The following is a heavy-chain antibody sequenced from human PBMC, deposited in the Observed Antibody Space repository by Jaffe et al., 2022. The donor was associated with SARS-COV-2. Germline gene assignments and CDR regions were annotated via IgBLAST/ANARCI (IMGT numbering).Heavy chain of an antibody. D-gene: IGHD2-8*01. Sequence: EVQLVESGGGLEQPGGSLRLSCAASGFTFSSYSMNWVRQAPGKGLEWLSYISGRNNIVYYADSVKGRFTVSRDNAKNSLYLQMHSLRDEDTAVYYCARTYCTNYSCYPWSAFDNWGQGTMVTVSS. CDR3: ARTYCTNYSCYPWSAFDN. CDR2: ISGRNNIV. J-gene: IGHJ3*02. CDR1: GFTFSSYS. V-gene: IGHV3-48*02.